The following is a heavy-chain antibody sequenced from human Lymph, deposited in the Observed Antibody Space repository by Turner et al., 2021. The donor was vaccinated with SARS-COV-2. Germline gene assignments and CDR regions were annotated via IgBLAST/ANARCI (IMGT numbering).Heavy chain of an antibody. CDR1: GFTLRNYS. V-gene: IGHV3-30*01. CDR3: AREMGSGSDY. CDR2: ISYDGSKK. D-gene: IGHD3-10*01. Sequence: QVQLVVSGGGVVQPGRSLRLSCAASGFTLRNYSMHCVRQSPGKWLEWVSFISYDGSKKDYADSVKSRFTISRDNSKNTLYLQMNSLRTKDTAVYYCAREMGSGSDYWGQGPLVTVSS. J-gene: IGHJ4*02.